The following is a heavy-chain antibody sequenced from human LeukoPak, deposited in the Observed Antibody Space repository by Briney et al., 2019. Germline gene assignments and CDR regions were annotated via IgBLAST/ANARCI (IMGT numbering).Heavy chain of an antibody. J-gene: IGHJ4*02. V-gene: IGHV1-24*01. CDR1: GYTLTELS. D-gene: IGHD3-22*01. CDR3: ATWGGTYLYDSSSHVDY. Sequence: ASVKVSCKVSGYTLTELSMHWVRQAPGKGLEWMGGFDPEDGETIYAQKFQGRVTMTEDTSTDTAYMELSSLRSEDTAVYYCATWGGTYLYDSSSHVDYWGQGTLVTVSS. CDR2: FDPEDGET.